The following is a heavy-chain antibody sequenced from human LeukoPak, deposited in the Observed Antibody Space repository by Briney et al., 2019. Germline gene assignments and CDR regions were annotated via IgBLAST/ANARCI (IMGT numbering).Heavy chain of an antibody. CDR1: GGSISSSSYY. CDR2: IYYSGST. J-gene: IGHJ4*02. V-gene: IGHV4-39*07. Sequence: SETLSLTCTVSGGSISSSSYYWGWIRQPPGKGLEWIGSIYYSGSTYYNPSLKSRVTISVDTSKNQFSLKLSSVTAADTAVYYCARDPYLDYWGQGTLVTVSS. CDR3: ARDPYLDY.